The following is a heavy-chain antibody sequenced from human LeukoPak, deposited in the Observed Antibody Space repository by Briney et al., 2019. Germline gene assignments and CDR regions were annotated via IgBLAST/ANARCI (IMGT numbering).Heavy chain of an antibody. CDR2: IDQSGST. CDR3: ARVVIVVATEENDAFDI. CDR1: GFFIRSGHY. V-gene: IGHV4-38-2*01. J-gene: IGHJ3*02. D-gene: IGHD2-21*02. Sequence: SETLSLTCGVSGFFIRSGHYWGWIRQPPGKGLEWIVNIDQSGSTYHNPSLRSRVTISVDTYKNQFSLKLSSVTAADTAVYYYARVVIVVATEENDAFDIWGQGRMVIVSS.